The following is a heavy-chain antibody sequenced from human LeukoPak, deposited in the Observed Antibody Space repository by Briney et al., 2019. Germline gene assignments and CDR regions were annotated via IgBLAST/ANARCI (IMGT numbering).Heavy chain of an antibody. CDR2: IYTSGST. J-gene: IGHJ6*02. CDR3: ARDLRNGMDV. CDR1: GGSISSGSYY. V-gene: IGHV4-61*02. Sequence: SETLSLTCTVSGGSISSGSYYWSWIRQPAGKGLEWIGRIYTSGSTNYNPSLKSRVTISVGTSKNQFSLKLSSVTAADTAVYYCARDLRNGMDVWGQGTTVTVSS.